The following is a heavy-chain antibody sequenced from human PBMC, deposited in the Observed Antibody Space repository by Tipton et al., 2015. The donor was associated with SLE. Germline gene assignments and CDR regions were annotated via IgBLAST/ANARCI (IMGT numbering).Heavy chain of an antibody. CDR1: GFTFSTYA. J-gene: IGHJ4*02. Sequence: SLRLSCAASGFTFSTYAMSWVRQAPGKGLEWVSVISGGGYTTHYAGSVKGRFTISRDNAKNSLYLQMNSLRADDTALYYCAKDRYCSSTSCYGEFDYWGQGTLVTVSS. D-gene: IGHD2-2*01. CDR2: ISGGGYTT. CDR3: AKDRYCSSTSCYGEFDY. V-gene: IGHV3-23*01.